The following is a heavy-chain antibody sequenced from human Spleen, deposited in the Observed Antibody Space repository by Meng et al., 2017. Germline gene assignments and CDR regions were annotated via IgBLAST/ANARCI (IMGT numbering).Heavy chain of an antibody. CDR1: GGIFSNYV. CDR2: INAVFGTT. J-gene: IGHJ4*02. V-gene: IGHV1-69*05. Sequence: SVKVSCKALGGIFSNYVIGWVRQAPGQGLEWMGGINAVFGTTNYAQKFQGRVTITTDESTSTVYMELIRLTPEDTAVYFCARKAGNCISTTCYSLDYWGQGTLVTVSS. D-gene: IGHD2-2*01. CDR3: ARKAGNCISTTCYSLDY.